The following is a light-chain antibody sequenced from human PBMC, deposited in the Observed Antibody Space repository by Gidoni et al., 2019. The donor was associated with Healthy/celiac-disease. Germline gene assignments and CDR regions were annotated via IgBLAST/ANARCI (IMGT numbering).Light chain of an antibody. J-gene: IGKJ3*01. CDR3: QQYDNLPPIFT. V-gene: IGKV1-33*01. CDR1: QDISNY. CDR2: DAS. Sequence: DIQMTQSTSSLSASVGDRVTITCQASQDISNYLNWYQQKPGKAPKLLIYDASNLETGGPSRFSGSGSGTDFTFTISSLQPEDIATYYGQQYDNLPPIFTFGPGTKVDIK.